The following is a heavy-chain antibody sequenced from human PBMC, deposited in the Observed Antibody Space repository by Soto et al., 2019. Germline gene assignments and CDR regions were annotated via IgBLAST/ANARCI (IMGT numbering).Heavy chain of an antibody. CDR3: ARSRSGAVAGSFDS. J-gene: IGHJ4*02. V-gene: IGHV3-30*04. CDR2: VSPDGSAK. Sequence: QVHLVESGGGVVQPGRSLRLSCAASGFTFRRHAVHWVRQAPGKGLEWVAVVSPDGSAKYYLDSVKGRFTSSRDNSKNTAFLQLNCVSSEDTAVYDCARSRSGAVAGSFDSLGQGTLVTVST. D-gene: IGHD3-10*01. CDR1: GFTFRRHA.